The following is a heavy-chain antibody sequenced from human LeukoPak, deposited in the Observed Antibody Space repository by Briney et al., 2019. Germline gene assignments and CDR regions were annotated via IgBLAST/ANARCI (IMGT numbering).Heavy chain of an antibody. CDR2: IYYSGST. J-gene: IGHJ5*02. CDR3: ARDWRYYYDSSGPP. CDR1: GGSISSSSYY. Sequence: SETLSLTCTVSGGSISSSSYYWGWIRQPPGKGLEWIGSIYYSGSTYYNPSLKSRVTISVDTSKNQFSLKLSSVTAADTAVYYCARDWRYYYDSSGPPWGQGTPVTVSS. D-gene: IGHD3-22*01. V-gene: IGHV4-39*02.